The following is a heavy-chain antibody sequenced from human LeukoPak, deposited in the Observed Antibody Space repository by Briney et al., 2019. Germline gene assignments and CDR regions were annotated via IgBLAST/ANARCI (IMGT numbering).Heavy chain of an antibody. D-gene: IGHD3-3*01. CDR1: GFDLGHYE. CDR3: ARERGDYDFWSGYYYYMDV. CDR2: IKQDGSEK. Sequence: PGGSLRLSCAASGFDLGHYEVNWVRQAPGKGLEWVANIKQDGSEKYYVDSVKGRFTISRDNAKNSLYLQMNSLRAEDTAVYYCARERGDYDFWSGYYYYMDVWGKGTTVTFSS. V-gene: IGHV3-7*01. J-gene: IGHJ6*03.